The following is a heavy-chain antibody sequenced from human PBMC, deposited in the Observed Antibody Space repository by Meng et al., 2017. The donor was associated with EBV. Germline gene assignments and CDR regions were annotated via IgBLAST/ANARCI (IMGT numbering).Heavy chain of an antibody. D-gene: IGHD6-19*01. CDR3: ARVGIAVAGTGDY. CDR2: INPNSGGT. V-gene: IGHV1-2*06. CDR1: GYTFTGYY. J-gene: IGHJ4*02. Sequence: QLVTSGAEGKNPGASVKVSCKASGYTFTGYYMHWVRQAPGQGLEWMGRINPNSGGTNYAQKFQGRVTMTRDTSISTAYMELSRLRSDDTAVYYCARVGIAVAGTGDYWGQGTLVTVSS.